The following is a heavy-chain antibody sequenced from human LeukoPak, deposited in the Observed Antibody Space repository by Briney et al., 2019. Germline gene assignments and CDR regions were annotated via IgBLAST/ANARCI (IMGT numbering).Heavy chain of an antibody. Sequence: SQTLSLTCAISGDSVSSNSAAWNWIRQSPSRGLEWLGRTYYRSKWYNDYAVSAKSRITINPDTSKNQFSLQLNSVTPEDTAVYYCAQTARSSWSAEYFQHWGQGTLVTVSS. J-gene: IGHJ1*01. D-gene: IGHD6-13*01. CDR1: GDSVSSNSAA. V-gene: IGHV6-1*01. CDR3: AQTARSSWSAEYFQH. CDR2: TYYRSKWYN.